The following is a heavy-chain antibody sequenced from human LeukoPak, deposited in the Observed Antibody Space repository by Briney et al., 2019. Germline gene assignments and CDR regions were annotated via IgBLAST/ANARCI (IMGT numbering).Heavy chain of an antibody. J-gene: IGHJ1*01. V-gene: IGHV4-39*01. D-gene: IGHD3-22*01. CDR2: IYYSGST. CDR3: GRTGYHSDSSAYYRAEYFQH. Sequence: PSETLSLTCTVSGDSIGSSSYYWGWIRQPPGKGLEWIGNIYYSGSTYYNPSLRSRVTMSVDTSKNQFSLKLSSVTAADTAVYYCGRTGYHSDSSAYYRAEYFQHWGQGTLVTVSS. CDR1: GDSIGSSSYY.